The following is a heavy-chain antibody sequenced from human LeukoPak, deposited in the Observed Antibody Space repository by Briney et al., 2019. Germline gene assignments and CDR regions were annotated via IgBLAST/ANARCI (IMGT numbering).Heavy chain of an antibody. CDR2: LSSSSTYT. V-gene: IGHV3-11*05. D-gene: IGHD3-10*01. J-gene: IGHJ3*02. Sequence: PGGSLRLSCAASGFTFSDYYMSWIRRAPGKGLEWVSYLSSSSTYTNYADSVKGRFTISRDNARNSLYLQMNRRRAEDTAVYYCARGSGSSAFDIWGQGTMVTVSS. CDR1: GFTFSDYY. CDR3: ARGSGSSAFDI.